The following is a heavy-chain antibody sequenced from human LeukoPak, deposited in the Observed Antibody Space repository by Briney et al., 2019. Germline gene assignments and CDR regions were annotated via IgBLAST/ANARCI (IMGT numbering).Heavy chain of an antibody. J-gene: IGHJ3*02. Sequence: PGGSLRLSCAASGFTFSSYCMHWVRQAPGKGLVWVSRIIGDESSTTYADSVRGRFTISRDNAKNTLYLQMNGLRVEDTAVYYCARGHLSTVVLSPIGDAFEIWAKGPNLSVSS. CDR3: ARGHLSTVVLSPIGDAFEI. D-gene: IGHD4/OR15-4a*01. CDR1: GFTFSSYC. CDR2: IIGDESST. V-gene: IGHV3-74*01.